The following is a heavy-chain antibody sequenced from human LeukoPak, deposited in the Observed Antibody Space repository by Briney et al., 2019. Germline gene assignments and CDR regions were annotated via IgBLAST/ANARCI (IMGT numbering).Heavy chain of an antibody. D-gene: IGHD2-15*01. Sequence: SLRLSCAASGFSFDDYAMHWVRQVPGKGLEWVSGISWNSGSIVYADSVKGRFTISRDNAKNSLYLQMNSLRAEDTAVYYCARDAGSLEGYCSGGSCYSGKAGTRYGMDVWGQGTTVTVSS. CDR2: ISWNSGSI. CDR3: ARDAGSLEGYCSGGSCYSGKAGTRYGMDV. V-gene: IGHV3-9*01. CDR1: GFSFDDYA. J-gene: IGHJ6*02.